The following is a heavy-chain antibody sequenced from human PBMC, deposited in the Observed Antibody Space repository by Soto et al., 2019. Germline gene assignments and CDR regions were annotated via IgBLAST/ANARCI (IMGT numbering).Heavy chain of an antibody. CDR1: GFTFSSYS. V-gene: IGHV3-48*01. CDR2: ISSSSSTI. D-gene: IGHD3-3*02. J-gene: IGHJ6*02. Sequence: PGGSLRLSCAASGFTFSSYSMNWVRQAPGKGLEWVSYISSSSSTIYYADSVKGRFTISRDNAKNSLYLQMNSLRAEDTAVYYCAKWPVSFLDYYYGMDVWGQGTTVTVSS. CDR3: AKWPVSFLDYYYGMDV.